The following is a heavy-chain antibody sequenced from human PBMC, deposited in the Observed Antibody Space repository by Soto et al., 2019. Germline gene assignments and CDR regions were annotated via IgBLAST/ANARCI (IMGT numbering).Heavy chain of an antibody. D-gene: IGHD3-10*01. CDR1: GGTFSSYA. CDR3: ARERGITMVRQRYYYYGMDV. CDR2: IIPIFGTA. Sequence: VKVSCKASGGTFSSYAISWVRQAPGQGLEWMGGIIPIFGTANYAQKFQGRVTITADESTSTAYMELSSLRSEDTAVYYCARERGITMVRQRYYYYGMDVWGQGTTVTVSS. V-gene: IGHV1-69*01. J-gene: IGHJ6*02.